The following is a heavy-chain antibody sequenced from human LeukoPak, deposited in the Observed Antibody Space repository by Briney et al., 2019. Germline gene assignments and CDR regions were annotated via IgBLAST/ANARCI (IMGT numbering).Heavy chain of an antibody. J-gene: IGHJ4*02. V-gene: IGHV1-46*01. Sequence: GASVKVSCKAFGYTFSIYYIHWVRQAPGRGLEWMGVINPRSDSTTYAQKFQGRVTLTSDTSTDTVYMDLSSMRSDDTAVYYCARVSLPGTTYPPFDYWGQGTLVTVSS. CDR1: GYTFSIYY. D-gene: IGHD1-1*01. CDR3: ARVSLPGTTYPPFDY. CDR2: INPRSDST.